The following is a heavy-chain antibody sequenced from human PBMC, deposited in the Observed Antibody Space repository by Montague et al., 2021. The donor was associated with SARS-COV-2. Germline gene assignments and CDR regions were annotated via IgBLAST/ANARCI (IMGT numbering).Heavy chain of an antibody. V-gene: IGHV4-59*01. D-gene: IGHD5-24*01. CDR3: ARVFPRWLQFDPYFDF. CDR2: SNNNEST. Sequence: SETLSLTCTVSGGSISSYCCCWGRLPPGKGMGWIGYSNNNESTNSNPSLKSRVTISVDTSKNQFSLKLSSVTAADTAVYYCARVFPRWLQFDPYFDFWGQGPLVT. CDR1: GGSISSYC. J-gene: IGHJ4*02.